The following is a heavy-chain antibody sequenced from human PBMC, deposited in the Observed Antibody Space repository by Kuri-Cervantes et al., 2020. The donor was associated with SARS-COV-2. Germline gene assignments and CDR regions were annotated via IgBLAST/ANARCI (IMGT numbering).Heavy chain of an antibody. D-gene: IGHD1-26*01. J-gene: IGHJ4*02. Sequence: SETLSLTCTVSGGSISSSSYYWGWIRQPPGKGLEWIGSIYYSGSTNYNPSLKSRVTVSVDTSKNQFSLKLSSVTAADTAVYYCAREQYEGGATTIDNWGQGTLVTVSS. CDR2: IYYSGST. V-gene: IGHV4-39*07. CDR3: AREQYEGGATTIDN. CDR1: GGSISSSSYY.